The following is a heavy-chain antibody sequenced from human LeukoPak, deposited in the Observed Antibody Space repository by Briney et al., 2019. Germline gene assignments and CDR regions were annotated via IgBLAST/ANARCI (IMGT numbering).Heavy chain of an antibody. CDR1: GFTFSSYS. V-gene: IGHV3-21*01. Sequence: PGGSLRLSCAASGFTFSSYSMNWVRQTPGKGLEWVSSISSSSSYIYYADSVKGRFTISRDNAKNSLYLQMNSLRAEDTAVYYCARDQSYQQLVRYYYGMDVWGQGTTVTVSS. CDR3: ARDQSYQQLVRYYYGMDV. J-gene: IGHJ6*02. CDR2: ISSSSSYI. D-gene: IGHD6-13*01.